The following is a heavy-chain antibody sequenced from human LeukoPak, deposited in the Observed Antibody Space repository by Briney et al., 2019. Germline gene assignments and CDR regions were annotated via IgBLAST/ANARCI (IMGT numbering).Heavy chain of an antibody. CDR1: GFTFSSYE. V-gene: IGHV3-48*03. J-gene: IGHJ4*02. D-gene: IGHD7-27*01. Sequence: GGSLRLSCAASGFTFSSYEMNWVRQAPGKGLEWISHISGSGDTINYADSVKGRLTISRDNTTNSLYLQMNSLRAEDTSVYYCGRGNWGPDYWGQGTLVTVSS. CDR3: GRGNWGPDY. CDR2: ISGSGDTI.